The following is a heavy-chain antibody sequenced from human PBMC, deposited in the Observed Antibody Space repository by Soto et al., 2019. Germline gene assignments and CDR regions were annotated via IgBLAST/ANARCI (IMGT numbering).Heavy chain of an antibody. V-gene: IGHV4-34*01. CDR3: ARADILTGFSGPHYYGMDV. D-gene: IGHD3-9*01. J-gene: IGHJ6*02. CDR2: INHSGST. Sequence: KPSETLSLTCAVYGGSFSGYYWSWIRQPPGKGLEWIGEINHSGSTNYNPSLKSRVTISVDTSKNQFSLKLSSVTAADTAVYYCARADILTGFSGPHYYGMDVWGQGTTVTVSS. CDR1: GGSFSGYY.